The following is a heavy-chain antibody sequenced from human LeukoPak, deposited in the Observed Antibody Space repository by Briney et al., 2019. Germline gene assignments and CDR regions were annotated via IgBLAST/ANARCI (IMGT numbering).Heavy chain of an antibody. D-gene: IGHD3-22*01. V-gene: IGHV4-31*03. Sequence: SQTLSLTCTVSGVPINSGVYYWSCVRQLPEKDLEWIGYVYHTGSTYYNPSLEGRLLISVDTSKNQFSLDLTSVTAADTAVYFCARALNGYYSVLEFWGQGTLVSVSS. J-gene: IGHJ4*02. CDR3: ARALNGYYSVLEF. CDR1: GVPINSGVYY. CDR2: VYHTGST.